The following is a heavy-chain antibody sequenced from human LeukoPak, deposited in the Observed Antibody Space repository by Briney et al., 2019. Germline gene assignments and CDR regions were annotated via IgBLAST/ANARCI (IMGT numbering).Heavy chain of an antibody. Sequence: SETLSLTCTVSGGSISSYYWSWIRQPPGKGLEWIGYIYYSGSTNYNPSLKSRVTISVDTSKNQFSLKLSSVTAADTAVYYCARDGQLRFLEWSSTYNWFDPWGQGTLVTVSS. V-gene: IGHV4-59*12. CDR1: GGSISSYY. D-gene: IGHD3-3*01. J-gene: IGHJ5*02. CDR2: IYYSGST. CDR3: ARDGQLRFLEWSSTYNWFDP.